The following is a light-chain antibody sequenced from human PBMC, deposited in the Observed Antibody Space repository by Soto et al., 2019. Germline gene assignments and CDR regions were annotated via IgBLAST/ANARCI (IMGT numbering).Light chain of an antibody. Sequence: QSVLTQPASVSGSPGQSITTSCTGTSSDVGGYNYVSWYQQHPGKAPKLMIYDVSNRPSGVSNRFSGSKSGNTASLTISGLQAEDEADYYCSSYTSSSTLYVFGTGTKVTVL. CDR1: SSDVGGYNY. J-gene: IGLJ1*01. CDR3: SSYTSSSTLYV. V-gene: IGLV2-14*01. CDR2: DVS.